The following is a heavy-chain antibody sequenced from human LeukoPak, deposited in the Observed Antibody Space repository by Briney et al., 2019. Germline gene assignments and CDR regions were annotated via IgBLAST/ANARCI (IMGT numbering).Heavy chain of an antibody. D-gene: IGHD1-7*01. CDR2: ISSSSSYI. CDR3: ARAKLELRSGGYYYYMDV. V-gene: IGHV3-21*01. Sequence: GGSLRLSCAASGFTFSSYSMNWVRQAPGKGLEWVSSISSSSSYIYYVDSVKGRFTISRDNAKNSLYLQMNRLRAEDTAVYYCARAKLELRSGGYYYYMDVWGKGTTVTVSS. CDR1: GFTFSSYS. J-gene: IGHJ6*03.